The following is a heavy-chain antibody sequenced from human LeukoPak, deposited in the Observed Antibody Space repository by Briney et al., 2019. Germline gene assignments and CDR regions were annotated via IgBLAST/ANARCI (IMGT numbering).Heavy chain of an antibody. J-gene: IGHJ6*02. D-gene: IGHD3-3*01. CDR1: GYTFTSYG. CDR2: ISAYNGNT. Sequence: EASVKVSCKASGYTFTSYGISWVRQAPGQGLEWMGWISAYNGNTNYAQKLQGRITMTTDTSTSTAYMELRSLRSDDTAVYYCARDRPPHYDFWSGYSLYYYCGMDVWGQGTTVTVSS. V-gene: IGHV1-18*01. CDR3: ARDRPPHYDFWSGYSLYYYCGMDV.